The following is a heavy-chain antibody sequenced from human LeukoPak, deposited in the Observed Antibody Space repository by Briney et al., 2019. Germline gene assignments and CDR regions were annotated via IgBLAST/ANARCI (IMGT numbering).Heavy chain of an antibody. CDR3: ARGAMATTPFFDY. J-gene: IGHJ4*02. Sequence: SETLSHTCTVSGGSISGYYWSWIRQPPGKGLEWIGYVYNTGSTNFNPSLKSRVTMSLDTSRNQFSLKLTSLTAADTAVYYCARGAMATTPFFDYWGQGTLVTVSS. CDR1: GGSISGYY. V-gene: IGHV4-59*01. D-gene: IGHD5-24*01. CDR2: VYNTGST.